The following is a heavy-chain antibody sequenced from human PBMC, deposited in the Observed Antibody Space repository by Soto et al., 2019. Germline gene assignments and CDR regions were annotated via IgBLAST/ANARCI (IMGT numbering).Heavy chain of an antibody. V-gene: IGHV3-23*01. J-gene: IGHJ4*02. CDR1: GFAFSDYS. CDR2: ITGSGGLS. D-gene: IGHD3-10*01. CDR3: AKWSGFGDL. Sequence: EVQLLESGGGLVQPGGSLRLSCEASGFAFSDYSITWVRQAPGKGLEYVSGITGSGGLSFYADSVRGRFTVSRDNSKNTVYLQMNSLRLEVTAVYYCAKWSGFGDLWGQGTLVTVSS.